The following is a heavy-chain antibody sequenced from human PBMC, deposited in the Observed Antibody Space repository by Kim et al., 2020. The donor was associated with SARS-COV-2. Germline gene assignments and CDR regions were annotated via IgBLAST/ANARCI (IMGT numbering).Heavy chain of an antibody. V-gene: IGHV3-9*01. CDR1: GFTFGDYA. CDR2: ISWNSGSI. J-gene: IGHJ6*02. Sequence: GGSLRLSCAASGFTFGDYAMHWVRQAPGKGLEWVSGISWNSGSIGYADSVKGRFTISRDNAKNSLYLQMNSLRAEDTALYYCAKDSSGGGWGSGWWGYYYYGMDVWGQGTTVTVSS. CDR3: AKDSSGGGWGSGWWGYYYYGMDV. D-gene: IGHD6-19*01.